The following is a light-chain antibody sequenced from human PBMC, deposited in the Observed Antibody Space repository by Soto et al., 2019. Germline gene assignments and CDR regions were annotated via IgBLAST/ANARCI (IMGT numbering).Light chain of an antibody. CDR1: QGISSY. Sequence: DIQMSQSPSSLSASVGDAVTITCRASQGISSYLAWYQQKPGKAPKLLIYAASTLQSGVPSRFSGSGSGTDFTLTISSLQPEGFATYYCQQLNSYPQTFGQGTKVDIK. CDR2: AAS. CDR3: QQLNSYPQT. J-gene: IGKJ1*01. V-gene: IGKV1-9*01.